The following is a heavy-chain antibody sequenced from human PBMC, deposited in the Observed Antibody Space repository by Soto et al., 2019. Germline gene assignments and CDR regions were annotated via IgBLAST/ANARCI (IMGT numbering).Heavy chain of an antibody. V-gene: IGHV4-4*02. J-gene: IGHJ5*02. Sequence: QVQLQESGPGLVKPSGTLSLTCAVSGGSISSSNWWSWVSQPPGKGLEWIGEIYHSGSTNYNPSLKSRVTILVDKSKDQFSLELSSLTAAATAVYYCASLYWSDGSYYEPPLPWGQGTLVTVSS. D-gene: IGHD1-26*01. CDR3: ASLYWSDGSYYEPPLP. CDR1: GGSISSSNW. CDR2: IYHSGST.